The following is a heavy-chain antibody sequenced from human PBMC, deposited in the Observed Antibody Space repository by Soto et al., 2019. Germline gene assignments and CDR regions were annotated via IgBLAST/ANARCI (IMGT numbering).Heavy chain of an antibody. D-gene: IGHD1-26*01. CDR2: IIPIFGTA. CDR3: ARDFLPLGGSKARFDY. Sequence: SVKVSCKASGGTFSSYAISWVRQAPGQGLEWMGGIIPIFGTANYAQKFQGRVTITADESTSTAYMELSSLRSEDTAVYYCARDFLPLGGSKARFDYWGQGTLVTVSS. J-gene: IGHJ4*02. CDR1: GGTFSSYA. V-gene: IGHV1-69*13.